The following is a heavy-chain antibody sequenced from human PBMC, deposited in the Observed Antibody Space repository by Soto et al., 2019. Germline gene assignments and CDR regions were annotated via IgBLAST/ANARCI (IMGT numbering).Heavy chain of an antibody. Sequence: SETLSLTCTFSGSCIFGCCWSWIRQSPDRGLDWIGYIHYSGSANYNPARSSRLTMSLDMGQSQCSMRLSSVTAADTAVYYRARGVGGSGLNWFDPCGQGHMVIVSS. V-gene: IGHV4-59*12. CDR2: IHYSGSA. CDR3: ARGVGGSGLNWFDP. CDR1: GSCIFGCC. J-gene: IGHJ5*02. D-gene: IGHD6-19*01.